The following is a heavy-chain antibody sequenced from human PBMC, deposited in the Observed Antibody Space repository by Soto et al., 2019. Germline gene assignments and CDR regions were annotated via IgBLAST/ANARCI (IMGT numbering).Heavy chain of an antibody. CDR3: VRTSLVVAAATREDY. V-gene: IGHV3-74*01. J-gene: IGHJ4*02. Sequence: VQLVESGGGLVQPGGSLRLSCAASGFTFSSYWMHWVRQAPGKGLVWVSRINSDGSSTSYADSVKGRFTISRDNAKNALYLQMNSLRAEDTAVYYCVRTSLVVAAATREDYWGQGTLGTVSS. CDR1: GFTFSSYW. D-gene: IGHD2-15*01. CDR2: INSDGSST.